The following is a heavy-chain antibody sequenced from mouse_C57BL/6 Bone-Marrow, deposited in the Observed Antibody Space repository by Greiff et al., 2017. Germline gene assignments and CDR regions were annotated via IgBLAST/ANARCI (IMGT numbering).Heavy chain of an antibody. CDR1: GFTFSSYA. CDR3: TRAYSRGNCDY. CDR2: ISSGGDYI. V-gene: IGHV5-9-1*02. Sequence: EVQLVESGEGLVKPGGSLKLSCAASGFTFSSYAMSWVRQTPEKRLEWVAYISSGGDYIYYADTVKGRITISRDNARNTQYLQRSSLTSEDTAMYYCTRAYSRGNCDYWGQGTTLTVSS. J-gene: IGHJ2*01. D-gene: IGHD2-10*01.